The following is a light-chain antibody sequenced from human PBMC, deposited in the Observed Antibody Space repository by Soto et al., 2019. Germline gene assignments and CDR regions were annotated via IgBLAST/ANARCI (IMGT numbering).Light chain of an antibody. CDR3: SSFTSSSSYV. J-gene: IGLJ1*01. CDR2: HVS. CDR1: SSDVGAYNY. Sequence: QSALTQPASVSGSPGQSITISCTGTSSDVGAYNYVSWYQQHPGRAPQLIIYHVSNRPSGVSNRFSGSKSDNTASLTISGLQAEDEADYYCSSFTSSSSYVFGPGTQLTVL. V-gene: IGLV2-14*03.